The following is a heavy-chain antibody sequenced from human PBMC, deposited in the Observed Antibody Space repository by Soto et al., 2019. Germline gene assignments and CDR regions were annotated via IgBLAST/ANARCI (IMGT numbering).Heavy chain of an antibody. CDR3: AKVITMIVVVIPPFDY. CDR2: ISGSGGST. V-gene: IGHV3-23*01. CDR1: GFTFSSYA. J-gene: IGHJ4*02. D-gene: IGHD3-22*01. Sequence: PGGSLRLSCAVSGFTFSSYAMSWVRQAPGKGLEWVSVISGSGGSTYYADSVKGRLTISRDNSKNTLYLQMNSLRAEDTAVYYCAKVITMIVVVIPPFDYWGQGTLVTVSS.